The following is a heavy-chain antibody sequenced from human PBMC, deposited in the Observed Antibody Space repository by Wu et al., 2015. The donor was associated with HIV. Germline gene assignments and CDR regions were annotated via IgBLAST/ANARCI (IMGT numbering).Heavy chain of an antibody. Sequence: QVQLVQSGAEVKKPGASVKVSCKASGYTFTSYDINWVRQATGQGLEWMGWMNPNSGNTGYAQKFQGRVTMTRNTSISTAYMELSSLRSEDTAVYYCASFRGYGSGSYYKGFGAFDIWGQGDKWSPSLQ. CDR1: GYTFTSYD. D-gene: IGHD3-10*01. V-gene: IGHV1-8*01. CDR3: ASFRGYGSGSYYKGFGAFDI. J-gene: IGHJ3*02. CDR2: MNPNSGNT.